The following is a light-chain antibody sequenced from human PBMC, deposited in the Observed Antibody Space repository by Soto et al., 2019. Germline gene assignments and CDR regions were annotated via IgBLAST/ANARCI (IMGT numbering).Light chain of an antibody. Sequence: DIQMTQSPSTLSASVGDRVTITCRASQSISDWLAWFQQKPGKAPKLLIYKTSSLESGVPSRFSGSGSGTEFTLSISSLQPDDFATYYCQHYESYTWTFGQGTKVENK. CDR2: KTS. V-gene: IGKV1-5*03. CDR1: QSISDW. J-gene: IGKJ1*01. CDR3: QHYESYTWT.